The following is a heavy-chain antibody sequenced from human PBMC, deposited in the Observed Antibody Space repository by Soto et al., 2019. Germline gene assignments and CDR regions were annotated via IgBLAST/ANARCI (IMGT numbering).Heavy chain of an antibody. D-gene: IGHD4-17*01. V-gene: IGHV4-34*01. J-gene: IGHJ6*02. Sequence: PEKLRLTWPVYGGSFSGYYWSGCRQLPGKGREWIGEINHSGSTNYSRSLKSRVTISVDTSKHQFTLKTSSVTAAATVVYYCERRLRYYYGLHVWALWTTVSGS. CDR1: GGSFSGYY. CDR3: ERRLRYYYGLHV. CDR2: INHSGST.